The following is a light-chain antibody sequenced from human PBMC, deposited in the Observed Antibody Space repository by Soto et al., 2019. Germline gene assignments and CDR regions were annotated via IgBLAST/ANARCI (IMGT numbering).Light chain of an antibody. CDR2: LNSDGSH. CDR3: QTWGTGFRV. V-gene: IGLV4-69*01. J-gene: IGLJ3*02. CDR1: SGHSSYA. Sequence: QAVVTQSPSASASLGASVKLTCTLSSGHSSYAIAWHQQQPEKGPRYLMKLNSDGSHSKGDGIPDRFSGSSSGAERYLTISSLQSEDEADYYCQTWGTGFRVFCGRTKLTVL.